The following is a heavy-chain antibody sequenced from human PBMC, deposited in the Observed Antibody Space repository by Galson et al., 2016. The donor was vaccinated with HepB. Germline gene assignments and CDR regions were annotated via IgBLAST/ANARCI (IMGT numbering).Heavy chain of an antibody. CDR3: ARGSLVRATFDH. J-gene: IGHJ4*02. Sequence: SLRLSCAASGFTFKSHAMNWVRQTPGKGLEWISGISVNGTYTYNGASVKGRFTISRDDSEGTLSLQMNSLRGEDTAIYYCARGSLVRATFDHWGQGIQVTVSS. V-gene: IGHV3-23*01. CDR2: ISVNGTYT. D-gene: IGHD3-10*01. CDR1: GFTFKSHA.